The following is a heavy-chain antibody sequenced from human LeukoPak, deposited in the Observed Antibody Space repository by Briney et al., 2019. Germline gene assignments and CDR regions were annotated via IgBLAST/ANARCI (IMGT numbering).Heavy chain of an antibody. V-gene: IGHV4-4*07. CDR3: ARVHYDSSGYFPPDNWFDP. CDR1: GGSISSYY. D-gene: IGHD3-22*01. J-gene: IGHJ5*02. Sequence: PSETLSLTCTVSGGSISSYYWSWIRQPAGKGLEWIGRIYTSGSTNYNPSLKSRVTMSVDTSKNQFSLKLSSVTAADTAVYYCARVHYDSSGYFPPDNWFDPWGQGTLVTVSS. CDR2: IYTSGST.